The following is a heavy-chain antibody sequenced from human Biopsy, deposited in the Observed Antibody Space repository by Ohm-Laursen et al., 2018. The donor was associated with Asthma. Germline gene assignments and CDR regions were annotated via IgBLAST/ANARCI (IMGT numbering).Heavy chain of an antibody. CDR2: ISIEGRKT. CDR3: AAGPYDGTLTGYQYFEY. D-gene: IGHD3-9*01. V-gene: IGHV3-30*19. Sequence: SLRLSCSASGFIFGDFEMHWVRQAPGKGLEWVAGISIEGRKTINAEAVRGRFSISRDNLSKTLFLQMTSLTLEDTAVYYCAAGPYDGTLTGYQYFEYWGRGSLITVSS. J-gene: IGHJ4*02. CDR1: GFIFGDFE.